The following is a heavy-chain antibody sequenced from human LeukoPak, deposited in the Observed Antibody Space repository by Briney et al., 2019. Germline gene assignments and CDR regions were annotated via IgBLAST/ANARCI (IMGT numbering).Heavy chain of an antibody. Sequence: GASVKVSCKASGYTFTGYYMHWVRQAPGQGLEWMGWINPNSGGTNYARKFQGRVTMTRDTSISTAYMELSRLRSDDTAVYYCARGEILGYYYDSSGYSFDYWGQGALVTVSS. V-gene: IGHV1-2*02. J-gene: IGHJ4*02. CDR2: INPNSGGT. D-gene: IGHD3-22*01. CDR1: GYTFTGYY. CDR3: ARGEILGYYYDSSGYSFDY.